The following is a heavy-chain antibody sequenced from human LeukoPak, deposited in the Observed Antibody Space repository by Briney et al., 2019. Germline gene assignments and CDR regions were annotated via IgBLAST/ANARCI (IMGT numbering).Heavy chain of an antibody. CDR3: ARDVRQGYSYGFHY. J-gene: IGHJ4*02. CDR1: GFTFSSYV. CDR2: ISYDDGSNK. D-gene: IGHD5-18*01. V-gene: IGHV3-30*04. Sequence: PGRSLRLSCAASGFTFSSYVMHWVRQAPGKGLEWVALISYDDGSNKYYADSVKGRFTISRDNSKNALYLQKNSLRTEDTAVYYCARDVRQGYSYGFHYWGQGTLVTVSS.